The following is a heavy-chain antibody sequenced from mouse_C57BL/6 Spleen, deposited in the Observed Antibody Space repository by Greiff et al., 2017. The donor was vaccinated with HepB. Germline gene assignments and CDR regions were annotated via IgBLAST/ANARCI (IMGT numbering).Heavy chain of an antibody. CDR3: ARSGAYGNWDY. CDR1: GFTFSSYA. J-gene: IGHJ2*01. CDR2: ISDGGSYT. Sequence: EVKVVESGGGLVKPGGSLKLSCAASGFTFSSYAMSWVRQTPEKRLEWVATISDGGSYTYYPDNVKGRFTISRDNAKNNLYLQMSHLKSEDTAMYYCARSGAYGNWDYWGQGTTLTVSS. V-gene: IGHV5-4*03. D-gene: IGHD2-1*01.